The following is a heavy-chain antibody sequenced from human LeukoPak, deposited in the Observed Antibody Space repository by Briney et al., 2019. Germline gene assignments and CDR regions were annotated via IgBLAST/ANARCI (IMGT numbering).Heavy chain of an antibody. CDR2: IYYSGST. Sequence: PSQTLSLTCTVSGGSISSGGYYWRWIRQHPGKGLEWIGYIYYSGSTYYNPSLKSRVTISVDTSKNQFSLRLSSVTAADTAVYYCASQTSTVIYYWGQGTLVTVSS. J-gene: IGHJ4*02. V-gene: IGHV4-31*03. D-gene: IGHD4-17*01. CDR1: GGSISSGGYY. CDR3: ASQTSTVIYY.